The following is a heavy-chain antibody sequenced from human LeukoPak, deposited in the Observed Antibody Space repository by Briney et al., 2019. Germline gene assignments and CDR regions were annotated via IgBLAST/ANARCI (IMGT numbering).Heavy chain of an antibody. CDR1: GGSFSGYY. CDR3: ARGRYSSGWYRRGWPVDY. D-gene: IGHD6-19*01. J-gene: IGHJ4*02. V-gene: IGHV4-34*01. CDR2: INHSGST. Sequence: SETLSLTCAVYGGSFSGYYWSWIRQPPGKGLEWIGEINHSGSTNYNPYLKSRVTISVDTSKNQFSLKLSSVTAADTAVYYCARGRYSSGWYRRGWPVDYWGQGTLVTVSS.